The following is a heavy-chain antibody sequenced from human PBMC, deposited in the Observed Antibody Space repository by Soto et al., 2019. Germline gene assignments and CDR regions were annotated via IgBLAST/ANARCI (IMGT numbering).Heavy chain of an antibody. D-gene: IGHD5-18*01. CDR3: ARENIVDTAMVTAFDI. CDR2: INPNSGGT. CDR1: GYTFTGYY. V-gene: IGHV1-2*04. J-gene: IGHJ3*02. Sequence: ASVKVSCKASGYTFTGYYMHWVRQAPGQGLEWMGWINPNSGGTNYAQKFQGWVTMTRDTSISTAYMELSRLRSDDTAVYYCARENIVDTAMVTAFDIWGQGTMVTVSS.